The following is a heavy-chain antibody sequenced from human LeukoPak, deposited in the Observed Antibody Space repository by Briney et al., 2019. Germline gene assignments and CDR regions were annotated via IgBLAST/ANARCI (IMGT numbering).Heavy chain of an antibody. CDR1: GFTFSSYW. D-gene: IGHD3-3*01. Sequence: GGSLRLSCAASGFTFSSYWMSWVRQAPGKGLEWVANIKQDGSEKYYVDSVKGRFTISRDNAKNSLYLQMNSLRAEDTAVYYCARDFKIFGVVEASFDYWGQGTLVTVSS. CDR3: ARDFKIFGVVEASFDY. V-gene: IGHV3-7*01. J-gene: IGHJ4*02. CDR2: IKQDGSEK.